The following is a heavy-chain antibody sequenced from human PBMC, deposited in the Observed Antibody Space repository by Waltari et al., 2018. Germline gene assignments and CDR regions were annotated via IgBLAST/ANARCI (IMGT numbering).Heavy chain of an antibody. Sequence: QVQLQQWGAGLLKPSETLSLTCAVYGGSFSGYYWSWIRQPPGKGLEWIGEINHSGSTNYNPSLKSRVTISVDTSKNQFSLKLSSVTAADTAVYYCARGRGSSSSWYYYYGMDVWGQGTTVTVSS. J-gene: IGHJ6*02. CDR2: INHSGST. CDR1: GGSFSGYY. V-gene: IGHV4-34*01. CDR3: ARGRGSSSSWYYYYGMDV. D-gene: IGHD6-13*01.